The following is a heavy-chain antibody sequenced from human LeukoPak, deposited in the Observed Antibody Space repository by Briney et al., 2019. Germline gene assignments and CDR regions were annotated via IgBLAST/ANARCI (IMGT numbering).Heavy chain of an antibody. CDR3: ARGAPAGPFDAFDI. V-gene: IGHV3-23*01. Sequence: GGSLRLSCAASGFTFSSYAMSWVRQAPGKGLEWVSGFSGSGDNTYYAEYVKGWFTISRDNFKNTLYLQMNSLRAEDTAVYYCARGAPAGPFDAFDIWGQGTMVTVSS. CDR2: FSGSGDNT. CDR1: GFTFSSYA. J-gene: IGHJ3*02. D-gene: IGHD6-13*01.